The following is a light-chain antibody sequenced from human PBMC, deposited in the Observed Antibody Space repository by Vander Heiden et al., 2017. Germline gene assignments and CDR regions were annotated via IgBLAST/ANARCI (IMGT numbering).Light chain of an antibody. V-gene: IGKV3-11*01. CDR1: QSVGSY. CDR2: DAS. J-gene: IGKJ4*01. CDR3: QQRGDWPSLT. Sequence: DIVLTHSPATLSLSPGDSATLSCRASQSVGSYLAWYQQKPGQAPRLLIYDASDRATGIPARFSGSGSGTDFTLTISSLEPEDFAVYYCQQRGDWPSLTFGGGTKVEIK.